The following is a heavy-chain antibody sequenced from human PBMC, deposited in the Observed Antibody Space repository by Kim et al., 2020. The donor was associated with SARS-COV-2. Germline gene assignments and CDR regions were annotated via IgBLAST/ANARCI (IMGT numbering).Heavy chain of an antibody. V-gene: IGHV3-23*01. D-gene: IGHD3-3*01. CDR2: ISGSGGST. J-gene: IGHJ6*02. CDR1: GFTFSSYA. CDR3: AKVLDLRTYYDFWSGFGGMDV. Sequence: GGSLRLSCAASGFTFSSYAMSWVRQAQGKGLEWVSAISGSGGSTYYADSVKGRFTISRDNSKNTLYLQMNSLRAEDTAVYYCAKVLDLRTYYDFWSGFGGMDVWGQGTTVTVSS.